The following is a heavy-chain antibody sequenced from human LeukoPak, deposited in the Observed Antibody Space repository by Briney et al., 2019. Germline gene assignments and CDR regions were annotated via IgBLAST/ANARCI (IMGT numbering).Heavy chain of an antibody. CDR1: GGSFSGYY. V-gene: IGHV4-34*01. J-gene: IGHJ5*02. CDR3: VRGGVVPAATKYNWFDP. CDR2: INHSGST. D-gene: IGHD2-2*01. Sequence: SETLSLTCAVYGGSFSGYYWSWIRQPPGKGLEWIGEINHSGSTNYNPSLKSRVTISVDTSKNQFSLKLSSVTAADTAVYYCVRGGVVPAATKYNWFDPWGQGTLVTVSS.